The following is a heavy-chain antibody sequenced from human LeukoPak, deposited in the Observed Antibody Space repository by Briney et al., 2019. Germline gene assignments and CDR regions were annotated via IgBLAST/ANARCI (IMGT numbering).Heavy chain of an antibody. D-gene: IGHD3-10*01. V-gene: IGHV1-18*01. CDR2: SNVYNGKK. CDR3: ARDKSGEYDY. J-gene: IGHJ4*02. Sequence: ASVKVSCKASGSAISWVRQAPGLGLYGVEWSNVYNGKKKYPQKSQGTVTMTTDPATYTVYMELRSLTSDDTAVFYCARDKSGEYDYWGQEPLVTVSS. CDR1: GSA.